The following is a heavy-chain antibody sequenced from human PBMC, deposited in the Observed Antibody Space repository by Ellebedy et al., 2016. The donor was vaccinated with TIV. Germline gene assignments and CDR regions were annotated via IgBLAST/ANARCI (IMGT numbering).Heavy chain of an antibody. Sequence: ASVKVSCKASGYTFTSYDINWVRQATGQGLEWMGWMNPNSGNTGYAQKFQGRVTITRDTSASTAYMELSSLRSEDTAVYYCARGRGSGPLDGAFDIWGQGTMVTVSS. V-gene: IGHV1-8*01. CDR2: MNPNSGNT. J-gene: IGHJ3*02. CDR3: ARGRGSGPLDGAFDI. D-gene: IGHD3-10*01. CDR1: GYTFTSYD.